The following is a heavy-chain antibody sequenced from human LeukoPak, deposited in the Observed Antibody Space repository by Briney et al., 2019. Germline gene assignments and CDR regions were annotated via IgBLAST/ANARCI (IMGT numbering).Heavy chain of an antibody. CDR1: GFTFSTYS. CDR2: ISSSSSTI. CDR3: ARVHTSSYAADL. Sequence: GGSLRLSCAASGFTFSTYSIDWVRQAPGKGLEWISYISSSSSTIDFADSVKGRFTVSRDNARNSVYLQMNSLRAEDTAVYYCARVHTSSYAADLWGQGTLVTVSS. J-gene: IGHJ5*02. D-gene: IGHD3-22*01. V-gene: IGHV3-48*04.